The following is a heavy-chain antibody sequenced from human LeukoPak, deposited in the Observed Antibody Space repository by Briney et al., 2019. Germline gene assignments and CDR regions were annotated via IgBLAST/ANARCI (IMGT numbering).Heavy chain of an antibody. V-gene: IGHV3-33*01. D-gene: IGHD4-17*01. J-gene: IGHJ4*02. CDR1: GFTFSSYG. Sequence: GGSLRLSCAASGFTFSSYGMHWVRQAPGKGLEWVAVIWDDGANKYYADSVKGRFTISRDDSKNTLVLQMNSLRAEDTAVYYCAREWRLRYYFDNWGQGTLVTVSS. CDR2: IWDDGANK. CDR3: AREWRLRYYFDN.